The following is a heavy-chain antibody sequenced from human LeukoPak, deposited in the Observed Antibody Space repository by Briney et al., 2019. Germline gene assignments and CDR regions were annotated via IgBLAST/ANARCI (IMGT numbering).Heavy chain of an antibody. CDR1: GGTFSRYA. CDR2: IIPILDTA. CDR3: ARDHSLTTVRDSSGLDY. Sequence: SVKVSCKASGGTFSRYAISWVRQAPGQGLEWMGRIIPILDTANYAQKFQGRVTITADKSTSTAYMELSSLRSEDTAMYYCARDHSLTTVRDSSGLDYWGQGTLVTVSS. J-gene: IGHJ4*02. V-gene: IGHV1-69*04. D-gene: IGHD6-19*01.